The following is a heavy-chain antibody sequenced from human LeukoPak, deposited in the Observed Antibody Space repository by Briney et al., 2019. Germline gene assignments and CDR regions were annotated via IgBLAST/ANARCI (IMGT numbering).Heavy chain of an antibody. CDR2: IWYDGSNE. Sequence: PGGSLRLSCVASGFTFRSHGMHWVRQAPGKGLEWVAVIWYDGSNEYFADSVKGRFTISRDNSKNILYLQMNSLRAEETAVYYCARDIASTRMDVWGQGTTVSVSS. CDR1: GFTFRSHG. D-gene: IGHD2-15*01. CDR3: ARDIASTRMDV. V-gene: IGHV3-33*01. J-gene: IGHJ6*02.